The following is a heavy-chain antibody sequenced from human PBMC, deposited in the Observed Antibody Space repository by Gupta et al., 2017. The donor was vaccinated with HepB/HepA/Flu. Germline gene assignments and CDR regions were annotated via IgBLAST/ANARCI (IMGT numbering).Heavy chain of an antibody. Sequence: QVQLVESGGGVVQPGRSLRLSCAASGFPFSSSGMHWVRQAPGKGLEWVAVISYDGSNKYYADSVKGRFTISRDNSKNTLYLQMNSLRAEDTAVYYCAQLTTVTTDYYYGMDVWGQGTTVTVSS. J-gene: IGHJ6*02. CDR3: AQLTTVTTDYYYGMDV. V-gene: IGHV3-30*03. D-gene: IGHD4-17*01. CDR2: ISYDGSNK. CDR1: GFPFSSSG.